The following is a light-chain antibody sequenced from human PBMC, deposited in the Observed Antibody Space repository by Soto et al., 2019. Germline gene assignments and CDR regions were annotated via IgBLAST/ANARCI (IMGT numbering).Light chain of an antibody. CDR3: QSYDSILSGPSFV. V-gene: IGLV1-40*01. J-gene: IGLJ1*01. Sequence: QSVLTQPPSVSGAPGQRVTISCTGSSSNIGAGYDVHWYQQLPGTAPKLLIYGNTNRPSGVPDRFSGSKSGTSASLAITGLQGEDEADYDCQSYDSILSGPSFVFGPGTKLTVL. CDR1: SSNIGAGYD. CDR2: GNT.